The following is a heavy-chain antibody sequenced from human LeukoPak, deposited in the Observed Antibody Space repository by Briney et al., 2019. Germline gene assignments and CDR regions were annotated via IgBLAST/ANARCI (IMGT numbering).Heavy chain of an antibody. V-gene: IGHV1-18*01. D-gene: IGHD1-26*01. CDR1: GYTFTSYG. CDR2: ISAYNGNT. J-gene: IGHJ4*02. Sequence: ASVKVSCKASGYTFTSYGISWVRQAPGQGLEWMGWISAYNGNTNYAQKLQGRVTTTTDTSTSTAYMELRSLRSDDTAVYYCARERVGATKSGFDYWGQGTLVTVSS. CDR3: ARERVGATKSGFDY.